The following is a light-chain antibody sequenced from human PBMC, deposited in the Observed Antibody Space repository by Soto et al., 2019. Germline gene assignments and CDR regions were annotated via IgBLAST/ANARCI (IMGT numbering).Light chain of an antibody. CDR3: QQYDSYST. J-gene: IGKJ1*01. CDR2: DAS. V-gene: IGKV1-5*01. CDR1: QTVNTW. Sequence: DIQMTQSPSTLSASVVDRVTITCRASQTVNTWLAWYQQKPGKAPNLLIYDASSLEGGVPSRFSGSGSGTEFTLTISSLQPDDFATYYCQQYDSYSTFGQGTKVDIK.